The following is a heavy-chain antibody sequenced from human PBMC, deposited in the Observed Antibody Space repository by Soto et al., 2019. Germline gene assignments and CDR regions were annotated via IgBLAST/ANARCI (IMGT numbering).Heavy chain of an antibody. CDR3: ARATYYYDSSGPYYFDY. D-gene: IGHD3-22*01. Sequence: GGSLRLSCAASGFTFSSYAMHWFRQAPGKGLEWVAVISYDGSNKYYADSVKGRFTISRDNSKNTLYLQMNSLRAEDTAVYYCARATYYYDSSGPYYFDYWGQGTLVTVSS. CDR1: GFTFSSYA. CDR2: ISYDGSNK. J-gene: IGHJ4*02. V-gene: IGHV3-30-3*01.